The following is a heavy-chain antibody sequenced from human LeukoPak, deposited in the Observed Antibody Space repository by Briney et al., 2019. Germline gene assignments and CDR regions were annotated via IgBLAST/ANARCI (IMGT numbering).Heavy chain of an antibody. Sequence: GASVKVSCKASGYTFTCYGISWVRQAPGQGLEWMGWISAYNGNTNYAQKLQGRVTMTTDTSTSTAYMELRSLRSDDTAVYYCARVYYGSGSYYVAYYGMDVWGKGTTVTVSS. V-gene: IGHV1-18*04. CDR3: ARVYYGSGSYYVAYYGMDV. CDR1: GYTFTCYG. D-gene: IGHD3-10*01. J-gene: IGHJ6*04. CDR2: ISAYNGNT.